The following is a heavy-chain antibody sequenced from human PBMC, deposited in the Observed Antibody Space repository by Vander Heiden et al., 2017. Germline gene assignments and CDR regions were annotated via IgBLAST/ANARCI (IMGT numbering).Heavy chain of an antibody. CDR1: GFTFSSYA. CDR3: ARDRSASLWAKYFQH. V-gene: IGHV3-30*01. Sequence: QVQLVESGGGVVQPGRSLRLSCAASGFTFSSYAMHWVRQAPGKGLEWVAVISYDGSNKYYADSVKGRFTISRDNSKNTLYLQMNSLRAEDTAVYYCARDRSASLWAKYFQHWGQGTLVSVSS. J-gene: IGHJ1*01. D-gene: IGHD3-3*01. CDR2: ISYDGSNK.